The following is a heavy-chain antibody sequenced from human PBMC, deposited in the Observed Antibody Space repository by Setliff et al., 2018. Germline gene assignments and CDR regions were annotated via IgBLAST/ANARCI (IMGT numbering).Heavy chain of an antibody. CDR1: GGSISDNNYY. V-gene: IGHV4-39*01. J-gene: IGHJ4*02. D-gene: IGHD5-12*01. CDR3: ARHYGGGYKHFDY. Sequence: SETLSLTCTVSGGSISDNNYYWGWIRQSPGKELEWIGGISHSANKYYNPSFRSGVTIPVDMSKNQFSLNIDSVTAADTAVYYCARHYGGGYKHFDYWGQGTLVTVSS. CDR2: ISHSANK.